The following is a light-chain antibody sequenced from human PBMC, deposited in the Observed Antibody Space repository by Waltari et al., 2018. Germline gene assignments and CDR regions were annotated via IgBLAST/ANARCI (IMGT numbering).Light chain of an antibody. CDR3: QQSYSTPIT. CDR2: GAT. CDR1: QSISSY. Sequence: DIQMTQSPSSLSTSVGSRVTITCRASQSISSYLKCFQQKQGKAPKLLIFGATSLQRGVPSRFSGSGSVTEFTLTISSLQPEDFATYYGQQSYSTPITFGQGTRLEIK. J-gene: IGKJ5*01. V-gene: IGKV1-39*01.